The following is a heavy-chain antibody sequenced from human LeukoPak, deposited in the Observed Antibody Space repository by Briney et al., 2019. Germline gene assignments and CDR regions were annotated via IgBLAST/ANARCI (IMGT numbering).Heavy chain of an antibody. CDR2: ISSSGSTI. D-gene: IGHD4-23*01. CDR1: GFTFSSYE. V-gene: IGHV3-48*03. CDR3: ARTVARIGY. Sequence: PGGSLRLSCAASGFTFSSYEMNWVRQAAGKGLEWVSHISSSGSTIYYTDSVKGRFTISRDNSNNSLYLQMNSLRAEDTAIYYCARTVARIGYWGQGTLVTVSS. J-gene: IGHJ4*02.